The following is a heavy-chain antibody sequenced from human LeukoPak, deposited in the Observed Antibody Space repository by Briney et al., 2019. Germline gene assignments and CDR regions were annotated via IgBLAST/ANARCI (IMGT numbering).Heavy chain of an antibody. CDR1: GFSFTTYW. J-gene: IGHJ5*02. CDR2: IKQDGGEK. D-gene: IGHD6-13*01. CDR3: ARLCSSRWFDR. V-gene: IGHV3-7*01. Sequence: GGSLRLSCAASGFSFTTYWMSWVRQAPGQGLEWVANIKQDGGEKYYVDSVKGRCTISRDNAKNSLYLQMNSLRVEDTAVYYCARLCSSRWFDRWGQGTLVTVTS.